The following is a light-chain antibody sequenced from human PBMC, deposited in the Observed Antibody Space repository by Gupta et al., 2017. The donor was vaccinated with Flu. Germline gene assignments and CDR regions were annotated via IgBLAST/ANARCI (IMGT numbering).Light chain of an antibody. CDR1: NANVGCKS. J-gene: IGLJ3*02. Sequence: RVTICCSGSNANVGCKSVNWYQQFPGTAPKLLIHSNRHRPSGVPDRFSGSKSGTSASLAICGLQAEDEADYYCATWDDSMKGWVFGGGTKVTVL. V-gene: IGLV1-44*01. CDR2: SNR. CDR3: ATWDDSMKGWV.